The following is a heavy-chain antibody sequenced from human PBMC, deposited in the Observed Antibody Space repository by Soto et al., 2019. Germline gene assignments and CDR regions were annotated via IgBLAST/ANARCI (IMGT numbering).Heavy chain of an antibody. CDR3: ARAHRTMRYYYYYMDV. V-gene: IGHV3-48*01. CDR1: GFTFSSYS. Sequence: GGSLRLSCAASGFTFSSYSMNWVRQAPGKGLEWVSYISSSSSTIYYADSVKGRFTISRDNAKNSLYLQMNSLRAEDTAVYYCARAHRTMRYYYYYMDVWGKGTTVTVS. J-gene: IGHJ6*03. CDR2: ISSSSSTI.